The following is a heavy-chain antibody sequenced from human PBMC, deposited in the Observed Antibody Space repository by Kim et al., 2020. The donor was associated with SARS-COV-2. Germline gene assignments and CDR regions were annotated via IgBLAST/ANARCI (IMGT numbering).Heavy chain of an antibody. CDR3: ARGPRSGSPPHKEYFQH. CDR2: ISYDGSNK. CDR1: GFTFSSYA. Sequence: GGSLRLSCAASGFTFSSYAMHWVRQAPGKGLEWVAVISYDGSNKYYADSVKGRFTISRDNSKNTLYLQMNSLRAEDTAVYYCARGPRSGSPPHKEYFQH. J-gene: IGHJ1*01. D-gene: IGHD1-26*01. V-gene: IGHV3-30-3*01.